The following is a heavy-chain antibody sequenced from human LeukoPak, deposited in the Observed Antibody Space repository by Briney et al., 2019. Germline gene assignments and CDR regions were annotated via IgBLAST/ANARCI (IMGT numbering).Heavy chain of an antibody. V-gene: IGHV3-30*01. J-gene: IGHJ4*02. CDR1: GFTFSNYA. CDR2: ISSGGTYE. Sequence: SGGSLRLSCAASGFTFSNYAMHWVRQAPGKGLEWVSLISSGGTYEYYADSVKGRLTISRDNSKNTLYLQLNSLRAEDTAVYYCARDSTYYYDSGSSGPHYFDNWGQGTLVTVSS. D-gene: IGHD3-10*01. CDR3: ARDSTYYYDSGSSGPHYFDN.